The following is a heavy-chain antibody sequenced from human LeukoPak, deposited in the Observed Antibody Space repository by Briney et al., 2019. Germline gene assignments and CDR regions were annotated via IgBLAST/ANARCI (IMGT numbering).Heavy chain of an antibody. CDR3: ARDNGGTAMAYYYYYYMDV. CDR1: GYTFTSYG. Sequence: ASVKVSCKASGYTFTSYGISWVRQAPGQGLEWMGWISAYNGNTNSTQKRHGRVTMTTETSTSTAYMKLRSLRSEDTAVYYCARDNGGTAMAYYYYYYMDVWGKGTTVTISS. D-gene: IGHD5-18*01. CDR2: ISAYNGNT. V-gene: IGHV1-18*01. J-gene: IGHJ6*03.